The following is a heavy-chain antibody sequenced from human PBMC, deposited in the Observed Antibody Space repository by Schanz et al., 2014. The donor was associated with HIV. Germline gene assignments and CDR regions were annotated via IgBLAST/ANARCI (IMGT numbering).Heavy chain of an antibody. CDR1: GFIIDNYW. J-gene: IGHJ4*02. CDR3: ARAMLISGTGYWTGENY. V-gene: IGHV3-7*01. D-gene: IGHD3-10*01. CDR2: IKPDGSET. Sequence: EVHLEESGGGLVQPGGSLRLSCVGSGFIIDNYWMSWVRQAPGNGLEWVANIKPDGSETYYVGSVRGRFTISRDNAKNSLYLQMTGLKAEDTAVYYCARAMLISGTGYWTGENYWGQGTLVIVSS.